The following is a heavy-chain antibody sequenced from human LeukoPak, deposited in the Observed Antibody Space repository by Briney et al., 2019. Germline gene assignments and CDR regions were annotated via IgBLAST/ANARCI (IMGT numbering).Heavy chain of an antibody. V-gene: IGHV1-2*02. Sequence: GASVKVSCKASGYTFTGYYLHWVRQAPGQGLEWMGCVNPNSGDTNYAQKFQGSVTMTRDTSISTVYMELSRLRSEDTAVYYCARGRMDGIAVAGTVFYYYYMDVWGKGTTVTISS. CDR1: GYTFTGYY. CDR3: ARGRMDGIAVAGTVFYYYYMDV. CDR2: VNPNSGDT. D-gene: IGHD6-19*01. J-gene: IGHJ6*03.